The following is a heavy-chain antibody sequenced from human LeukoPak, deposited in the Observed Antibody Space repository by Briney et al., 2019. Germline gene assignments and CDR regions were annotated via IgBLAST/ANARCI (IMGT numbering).Heavy chain of an antibody. CDR2: IYYSGST. V-gene: IGHV4-39*07. D-gene: IGHD6-6*01. CDR3: ATNSIPARPNWFDP. Sequence: PSETLSLTCSVSGGSISSSSYYWGWIRQPPGKGLEWIGSIYYSGSTYYNPSLKSRVTISVDTSKNQFSLKLTPVTAADTAIYFCATNSIPARPNWFDPWGQGTLVTVSS. CDR1: GGSISSSSYY. J-gene: IGHJ5*02.